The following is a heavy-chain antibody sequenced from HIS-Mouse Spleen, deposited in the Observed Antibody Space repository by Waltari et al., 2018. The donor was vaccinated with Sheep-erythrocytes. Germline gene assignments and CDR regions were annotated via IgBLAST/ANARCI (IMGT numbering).Heavy chain of an antibody. CDR3: VRDLGYDILTGYYSDAFDI. V-gene: IGHV4-38-2*02. CDR2: IYHSGST. CDR1: GYSISSGYY. D-gene: IGHD3-9*01. Sequence: QVQLQESGPGLVKPSETLSLTCTVSGYSISSGYYWGWIRQPPGKGLEWIGSIYHSGSTYYNPSRKSRVTISVDTSKNQFSLKLSSVTAADTAVYYCVRDLGYDILTGYYSDAFDIWGQGTMVTVSS. J-gene: IGHJ3*02.